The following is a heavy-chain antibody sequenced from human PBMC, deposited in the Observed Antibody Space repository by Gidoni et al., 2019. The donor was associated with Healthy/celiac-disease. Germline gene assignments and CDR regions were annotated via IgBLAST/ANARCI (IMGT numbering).Heavy chain of an antibody. J-gene: IGHJ4*02. Sequence: VQLVESGGGGVQPRASLIPAGAASGFTFSSYWMNWVRQAPGKGLVWVSRINSDGSSTSYADSVKGRFTISRDNAKNTLYLQMNSLRAEDTAVYYCARGSLLFDYWGQGTLVTVSS. CDR1: GFTFSSYW. CDR2: INSDGSST. V-gene: IGHV3-74*01. D-gene: IGHD1-26*01. CDR3: ARGSLLFDY.